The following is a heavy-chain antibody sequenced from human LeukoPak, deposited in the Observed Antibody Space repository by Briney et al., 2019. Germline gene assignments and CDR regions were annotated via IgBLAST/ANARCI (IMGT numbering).Heavy chain of an antibody. Sequence: SETLSLTCTVSGGSISSYYWSWIRQPPGKGLEWIGYIHYSGNTNYNPSLKSRVTISLDTSKNQFSLKLSSVTAADTAVYCCARHGELGIGGAFDIWGQGTMVTVSS. D-gene: IGHD7-27*01. V-gene: IGHV4-59*08. CDR2: IHYSGNT. CDR1: GGSISSYY. J-gene: IGHJ3*02. CDR3: ARHGELGIGGAFDI.